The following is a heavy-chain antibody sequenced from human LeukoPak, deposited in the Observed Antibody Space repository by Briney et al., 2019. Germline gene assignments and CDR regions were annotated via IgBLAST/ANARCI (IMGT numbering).Heavy chain of an antibody. CDR3: ASNPPITYYYDSSGYYLDY. CDR2: IYYSGST. J-gene: IGHJ4*02. Sequence: SETLSLTCTVSGGSISSYYWSWIRQPPGKGLEWIGYIYYSGSTNYNPSLKSRVTISVDTSKNQFSLKLSSVTAADTAVYYCASNPPITYYYDSSGYYLDYWGQGTLVTVSS. V-gene: IGHV4-59*01. CDR1: GGSISSYY. D-gene: IGHD3-22*01.